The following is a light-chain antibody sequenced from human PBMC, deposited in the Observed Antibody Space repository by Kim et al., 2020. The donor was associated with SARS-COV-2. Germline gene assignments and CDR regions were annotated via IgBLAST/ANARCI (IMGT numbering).Light chain of an antibody. J-gene: IGLJ2*01. Sequence: VSPGQTARITCSGDKLGDKYASWYQQKPGQSPVLVMYQNKKRPSGIPERFSGSNSGNTATLIISGTQAMDEADYYCQAWDISTLVFGGGTQLIVL. CDR1: KLGDKY. CDR3: QAWDISTLV. CDR2: QNK. V-gene: IGLV3-1*01.